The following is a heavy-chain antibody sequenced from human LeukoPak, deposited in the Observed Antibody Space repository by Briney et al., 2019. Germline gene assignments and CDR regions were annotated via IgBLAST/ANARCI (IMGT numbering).Heavy chain of an antibody. Sequence: SETLSLTCAVYGGSSSGYYWSWIRQPPGKGLEWIAEVNHGGSANYNPSLRSRVTVYVDTSKNQFSLKLSSVTAADTAVYYCARGGGNVLPYFDPRYYYYMDVWGKGTTVTVSS. V-gene: IGHV4-34*01. CDR3: ARGGGNVLPYFDPRYYYYMDV. CDR1: GGSSSGYY. J-gene: IGHJ6*03. CDR2: VNHGGSA. D-gene: IGHD3-9*01.